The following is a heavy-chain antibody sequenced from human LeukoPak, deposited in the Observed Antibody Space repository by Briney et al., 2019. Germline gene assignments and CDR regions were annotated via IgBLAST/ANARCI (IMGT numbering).Heavy chain of an antibody. CDR1: GCTFSSYA. Sequence: SVKVSCKASGCTFSSYAISWVRQAPGQGLEWMGSIIPILGIANYAHKFQGRVTITADKSTSTAYMELSRLRSEDTAVYYCASARNYGDYVSGWFDPWGQGTLVTVSS. J-gene: IGHJ5*02. CDR2: IIPILGIA. CDR3: ASARNYGDYVSGWFDP. V-gene: IGHV1-69*04. D-gene: IGHD4-17*01.